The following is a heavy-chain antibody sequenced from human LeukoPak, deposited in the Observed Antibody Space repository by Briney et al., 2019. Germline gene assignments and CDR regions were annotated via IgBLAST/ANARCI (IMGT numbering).Heavy chain of an antibody. V-gene: IGHV3-30*03. Sequence: PGRSLRLSCAASGFTFSSYGMHWVRQAPGKGLEWVAVISYDGSNKYYADSVKGRFTISRDNSKNTLYLQMNSLRAEDTAVYYCARDAPTRHIVVVPAAHDAFDIWGQGTMVTVSS. CDR3: ARDAPTRHIVVVPAAHDAFDI. J-gene: IGHJ3*02. CDR1: GFTFSSYG. D-gene: IGHD2-2*01. CDR2: ISYDGSNK.